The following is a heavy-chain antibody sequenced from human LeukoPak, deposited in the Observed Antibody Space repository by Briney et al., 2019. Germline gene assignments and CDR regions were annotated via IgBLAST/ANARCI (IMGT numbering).Heavy chain of an antibody. CDR2: IYYSGST. Sequence: SETLSLTCTVSGGSISSSSYYWGWIRQPPGKGLEWIGSIYYSGSTYYNPSLKSRVTISVDTSKNQFSLKLSSVTAADTAVYYCVRITMVRGVRYYFDYWGQGTLVTVSS. CDR1: GGSISSSSYY. CDR3: VRITMVRGVRYYFDY. J-gene: IGHJ4*02. D-gene: IGHD3-10*01. V-gene: IGHV4-39*01.